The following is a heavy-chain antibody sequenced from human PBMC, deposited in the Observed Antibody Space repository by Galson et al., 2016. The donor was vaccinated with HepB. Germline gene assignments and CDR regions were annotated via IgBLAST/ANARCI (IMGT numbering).Heavy chain of an antibody. CDR1: GFAFLSST. V-gene: IGHV1-58*02. J-gene: IGHJ6*02. CDR3: AAVRSWVGGMDV. D-gene: IGHD2-15*01. Sequence: SVKVSCKASGFAFLSSTMQWVRQARGQGLEWIGWIAVGSGDTNYAREFQERVTITRDMLTNTAHLELSSLKSEDTAVYFCAAVRSWVGGMDVWGQGTTVTVSS. CDR2: IAVGSGDT.